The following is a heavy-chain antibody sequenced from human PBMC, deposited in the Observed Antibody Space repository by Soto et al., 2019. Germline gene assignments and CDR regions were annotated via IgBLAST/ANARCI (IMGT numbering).Heavy chain of an antibody. V-gene: IGHV4-31*03. CDR1: GGSIRSGGYY. D-gene: IGHD2-21*02. J-gene: IGHJ5*02. CDR3: ASSYGGDHKPAS. CDR2: IYYSGST. Sequence: QVQLQESGPGLVRPSQTLSLTCTVSGGSIRSGGYYWIWIRQHPEKGLEWIGYIYYSGSTYYNPSLMSRVTMSLDTSKNQFSLGLSSVTAADPAIYGCASSYGGDHKPASWGQGTLVTVSS.